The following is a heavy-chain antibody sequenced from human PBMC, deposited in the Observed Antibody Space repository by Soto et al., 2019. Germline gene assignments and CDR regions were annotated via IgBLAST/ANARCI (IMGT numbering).Heavy chain of an antibody. CDR2: IIPFFGTS. Sequence: QVQLVQSGAEVKKPGSSVKVSCGASGGTFSSYPINWVRQAPGQGLEWMGGIIPFFGTSNYAQKFQGRVTITADESTSTAYMELRSLRSEDTAVYYCARVGHITNYGMAVWGQGTTVNVSS. CDR3: ARVGHITNYGMAV. J-gene: IGHJ6*02. V-gene: IGHV1-69*01. D-gene: IGHD1-26*01. CDR1: GGTFSSYP.